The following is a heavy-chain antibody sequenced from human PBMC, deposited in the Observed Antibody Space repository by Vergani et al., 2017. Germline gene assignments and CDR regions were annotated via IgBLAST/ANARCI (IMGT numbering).Heavy chain of an antibody. CDR3: ARKGAGSWYGFDFDY. CDR1: GFTFSSYD. Sequence: EVQLVESRGGLVQPGGSLRLSCAASGFTFSSYDMHWVRQATGKGLEWVSAIGTAGDTYYPGSVKGRFTISRENAKNSLYLQMNSLRAGDTAVYYCARKGAGSWYGFDFDYWGQGTLVTVSS. D-gene: IGHD6-13*01. CDR2: IGTAGDT. V-gene: IGHV3-13*01. J-gene: IGHJ4*02.